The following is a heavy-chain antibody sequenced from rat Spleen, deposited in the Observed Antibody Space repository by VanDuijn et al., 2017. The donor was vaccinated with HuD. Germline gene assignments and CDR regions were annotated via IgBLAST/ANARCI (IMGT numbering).Heavy chain of an antibody. J-gene: IGHJ2*01. Sequence: EVQLVASDGGLVQPGRSMKLSCAALGFTFSNYYMAWVRQAPTKGLEWVASITNTGGSTYYLDSVKGRFTISRDNAKSTLYLQRDSLRSEDTATYYCARRNFNYGGYRDYFDYWGQGVMVTVSS. CDR2: ITNTGGST. D-gene: IGHD1-11*01. V-gene: IGHV5-25*01. CDR1: GFTFSNYY. CDR3: ARRNFNYGGYRDYFDY.